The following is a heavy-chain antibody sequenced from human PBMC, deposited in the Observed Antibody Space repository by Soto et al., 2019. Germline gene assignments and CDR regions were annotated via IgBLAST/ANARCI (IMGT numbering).Heavy chain of an antibody. V-gene: IGHV1-2*04. CDR2: INPNSGGT. CDR1: GYTFTGYY. CDR3: ARGIPLEYSSSSGWFDP. J-gene: IGHJ5*02. Sequence: ASVKVSCKASGYTFTGYYMHWVRQAPGQGLEWMGWINPNSGGTNYAQKFQGWVTMTRDTSISTAYMELSRLRSDDTAVYYCARGIPLEYSSSSGWFDPWGQGTLVTVSS. D-gene: IGHD6-6*01.